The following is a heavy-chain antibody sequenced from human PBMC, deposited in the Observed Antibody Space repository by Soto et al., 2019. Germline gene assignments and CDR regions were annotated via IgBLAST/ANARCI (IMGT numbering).Heavy chain of an antibody. V-gene: IGHV3-23*01. CDR1: GFTFSSYA. CDR2: ISGSGGST. J-gene: IGHJ6*02. Sequence: GGSLRLSCAASGFTFSSYAMSWVRQAPGKGLEWVSAISGSGGSTYYADSVKGRFTISRDNSKNTLYLQMNSLRAEDTAVYYCAKDMGRRLGYCTNGVCRSYYYGMDVWGQGTTVTVSS. CDR3: AKDMGRRLGYCTNGVCRSYYYGMDV. D-gene: IGHD2-8*01.